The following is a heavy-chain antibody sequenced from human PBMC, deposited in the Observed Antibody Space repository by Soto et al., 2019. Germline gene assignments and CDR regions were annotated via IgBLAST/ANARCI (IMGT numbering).Heavy chain of an antibody. Sequence: GGSLRLSCAASGFTFSSYSMNWVRQAPGKGLEWVPYISSSSTIHYADSVKGRFTISRDNAKNSLYLQMNSLRAEDTAVYYCARVYGTSVSYDFWSGYYTQDFDYWGHGTLVTVSS. D-gene: IGHD3-3*01. CDR1: GFTFSSYS. CDR2: ISSSSTI. V-gene: IGHV3-48*01. CDR3: ARVYGTSVSYDFWSGYYTQDFDY. J-gene: IGHJ4*01.